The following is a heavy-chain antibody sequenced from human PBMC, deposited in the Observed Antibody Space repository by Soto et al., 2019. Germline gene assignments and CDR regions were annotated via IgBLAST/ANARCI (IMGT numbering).Heavy chain of an antibody. D-gene: IGHD3-3*01. V-gene: IGHV3-49*04. CDR2: IRSKAYGGTT. J-gene: IGHJ4*02. CDR1: GFTFGDYA. CDR3: PRRYYDLCSAYYARFDH. Sequence: PGGSLRLSCTASGFTFGDYAMSWVRQAPGKGLEWVGFIRSKAYGGTTEYAASVKGRFTISRDDSKSIAYLQMNSLKTEDTAVYYCPRRYYDLCSAYYARFDHWGQGTLVTVSS.